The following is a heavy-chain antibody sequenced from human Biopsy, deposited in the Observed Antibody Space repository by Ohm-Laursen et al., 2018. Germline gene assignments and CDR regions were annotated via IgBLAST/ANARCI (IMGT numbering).Heavy chain of an antibody. Sequence: SQTLSLTCTVSGGSISSDYWSWIRQSPRQGLEWIGNISDRGTTNYNPSLRGRVTISVDTSKNQFSLKLSSVTAADTAVFFCARLYRLDDYWNDDPPDAFDVWGQGTMVTVSS. CDR1: GGSISSDY. J-gene: IGHJ3*01. D-gene: IGHD3-3*01. V-gene: IGHV4-59*01. CDR3: ARLYRLDDYWNDDPPDAFDV. CDR2: ISDRGTT.